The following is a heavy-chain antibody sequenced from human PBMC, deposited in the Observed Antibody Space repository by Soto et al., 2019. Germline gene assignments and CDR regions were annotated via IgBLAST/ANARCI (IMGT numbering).Heavy chain of an antibody. Sequence: GGSLRLSCAASGFTFSSYAMSWVRQAPGKGLEWVSAISGSGGSTYYADSVKGQFTISRDNSKNTLYLQMNSLRAEDTAVYYCAKDLNGIAVAGTSYGVDYWGQGTLVTVSS. D-gene: IGHD6-19*01. J-gene: IGHJ4*02. CDR1: GFTFSSYA. CDR3: AKDLNGIAVAGTSYGVDY. CDR2: ISGSGGST. V-gene: IGHV3-23*01.